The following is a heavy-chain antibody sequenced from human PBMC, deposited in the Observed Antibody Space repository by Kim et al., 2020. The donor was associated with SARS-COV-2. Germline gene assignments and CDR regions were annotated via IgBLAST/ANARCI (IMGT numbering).Heavy chain of an antibody. V-gene: IGHV1-69*06. CDR3: VRQWMSFTFDL. J-gene: IGHJ3*01. Sequence: SVKVSCKASGGTFNSFAINWVRQAPGQGPEWMGGIIVLSGKATYAQRFQGRVTITADKSTNTAFLELSSLGSEDTAVYYCVRQWMSFTFDLWGQGTTVSV. CDR2: IIVLSGKA. CDR1: GGTFNSFA. D-gene: IGHD2-2*03.